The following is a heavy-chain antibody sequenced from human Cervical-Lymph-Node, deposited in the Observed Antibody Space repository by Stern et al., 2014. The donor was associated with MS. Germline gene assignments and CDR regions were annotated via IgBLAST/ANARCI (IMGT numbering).Heavy chain of an antibody. J-gene: IGHJ4*02. Sequence: VQLVESGGGVVQPGTSLQLSCAASGFTFSSYGMHWVRQAPGKGLEWVAVISSDGTHKYYADSVKGRFTISRDISKNTLFLHMDSVRVDDTAVYYCAKDFIAVAGGFDSWGQGTQVTVSS. CDR1: GFTFSSYG. CDR3: AKDFIAVAGGFDS. CDR2: ISSDGTHK. V-gene: IGHV3-30*18. D-gene: IGHD6-19*01.